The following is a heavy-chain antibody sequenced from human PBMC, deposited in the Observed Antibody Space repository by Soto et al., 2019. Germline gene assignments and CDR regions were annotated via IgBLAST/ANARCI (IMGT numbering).Heavy chain of an antibody. CDR2: ISYDGSNK. CDR3: AKGRGAFDI. J-gene: IGHJ3*02. CDR1: GFTFSSYG. Sequence: WGSLKLSCAASGFTFSSYGMHWVRQAPGKGLEWVAVISYDGSNKYYADSVKGRFTISRDNSKNTLYLQMNSLRAEDTAVYYCAKGRGAFDIWGQGTMVTV. V-gene: IGHV3-30*18.